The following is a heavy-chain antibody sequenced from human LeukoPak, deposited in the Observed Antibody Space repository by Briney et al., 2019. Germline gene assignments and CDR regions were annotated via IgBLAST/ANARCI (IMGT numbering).Heavy chain of an antibody. CDR3: ARGGGLDV. CDR2: INHNGNVN. J-gene: IGHJ6*02. V-gene: IGHV3-7*03. D-gene: IGHD3-16*01. CDR1: GFTFSSYW. Sequence: GGSLRLSCAASGFTFSSYWMNWARQAPGKGLEWVASINHNGNVNYYVDSVKGRFTISRDNAKNSLYLQMSYLRAEDTAVYFCARGGGLDVWGQGATVTVSS.